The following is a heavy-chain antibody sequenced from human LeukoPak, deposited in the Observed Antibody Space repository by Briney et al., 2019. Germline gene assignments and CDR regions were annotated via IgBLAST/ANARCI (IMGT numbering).Heavy chain of an antibody. Sequence: MGWISAYNGNTNYAQKLQGRVTMTTDTSTSTAYMELRSLRSDDTAVYYCARNEDYAFDIWGQGTMVTVSS. CDR2: ISAYNGNT. D-gene: IGHD3-16*01. CDR3: ARNEDYAFDI. V-gene: IGHV1-18*01. J-gene: IGHJ3*02.